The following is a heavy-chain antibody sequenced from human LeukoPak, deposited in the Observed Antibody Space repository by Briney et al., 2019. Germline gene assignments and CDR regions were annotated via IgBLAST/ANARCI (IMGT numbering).Heavy chain of an antibody. D-gene: IGHD1-26*01. CDR2: IKSKTDGGTT. CDR1: GFTFSNAW. Sequence: GGSLRLSCAASGFTFSNAWMSWVRQAPGKGLEWVGRIKSKTDGGTTDYAAPVKGRFTISRDDSKNTLYLQMNSLKTEDTAVYYCTTALKWELPRNRDYWGQGTLVTVSS. V-gene: IGHV3-15*01. J-gene: IGHJ4*02. CDR3: TTALKWELPRNRDY.